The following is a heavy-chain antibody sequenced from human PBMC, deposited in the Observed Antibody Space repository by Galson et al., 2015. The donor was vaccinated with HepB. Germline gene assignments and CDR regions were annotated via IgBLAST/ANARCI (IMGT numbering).Heavy chain of an antibody. Sequence: SVKVSCKASGGTFSSYAISWVRQAPGQGLEWMGGIIPIFGTANYAQKFQGRVTITADESTSTAYMELSSLRSEDTAVYYCARDGERAGTTAPYYYYYYMDVWGKGTAVTVSS. CDR3: ARDGERAGTTAPYYYYYYMDV. CDR2: IIPIFGTA. J-gene: IGHJ6*03. CDR1: GGTFSSYA. V-gene: IGHV1-69*13. D-gene: IGHD1-7*01.